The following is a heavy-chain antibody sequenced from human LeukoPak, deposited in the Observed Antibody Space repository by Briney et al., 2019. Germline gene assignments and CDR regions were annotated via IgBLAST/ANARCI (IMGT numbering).Heavy chain of an antibody. V-gene: IGHV3-48*01. D-gene: IGHD3-16*02. J-gene: IGHJ4*02. Sequence: GGSLRLSCAASEFTFSSYSMNWVRQAPGKGLEWVSYITNSGNSKSYADSVKGRFTISRDNTKSSLYLQMNGLRAEDTAVYYCARVDDYVWGSYRHTYYFDYWGQGTLVTVSS. CDR1: EFTFSSYS. CDR2: ITNSGNSK. CDR3: ARVDDYVWGSYRHTYYFDY.